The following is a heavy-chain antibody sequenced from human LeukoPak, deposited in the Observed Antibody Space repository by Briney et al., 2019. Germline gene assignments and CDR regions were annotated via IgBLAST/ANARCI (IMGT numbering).Heavy chain of an antibody. CDR1: GYTFTSYY. D-gene: IGHD3-3*01. Sequence: ASVKVSCKASGYTFTSYYMHWVREAPEQGLEWMGIINPSGGSTSYAQKFQGRVTMTRDMSTSTVYMELSSLRSEDTAVYYCARVPNEYDFWSGFDYWGQGTLVTVSS. CDR3: ARVPNEYDFWSGFDY. CDR2: INPSGGST. V-gene: IGHV1-46*01. J-gene: IGHJ4*02.